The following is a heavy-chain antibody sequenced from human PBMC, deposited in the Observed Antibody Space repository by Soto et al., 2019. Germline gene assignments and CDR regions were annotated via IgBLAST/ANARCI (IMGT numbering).Heavy chain of an antibody. J-gene: IGHJ3*02. CDR1: GYTFISYG. Sequence: QVQLAQSGGEVKKPGASVRVSCKASGYTFISYGICWVRQAPGQGLEWMGWISPYNGNTNYAQSFQGRVSTSTDTTTSTYYMELRSRRSDDTAVYYCARDSQKGVVDAFDIWGQGTMVTVSS. V-gene: IGHV1-18*01. D-gene: IGHD2-15*01. CDR3: ARDSQKGVVDAFDI. CDR2: ISPYNGNT.